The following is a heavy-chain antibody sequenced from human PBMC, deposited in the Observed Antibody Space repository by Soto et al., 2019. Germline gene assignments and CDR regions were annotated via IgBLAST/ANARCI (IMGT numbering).Heavy chain of an antibody. Sequence: QVQLQESGPGLVKPSQTLSLTCTVSGGSISSGGYYWSWIRQHPGQGLEWSGYIYYSGSTYYTPSLKSRVTISVDTSKNQFSLKLSSVTAADTAVYYCASSGIAVAGQIDYWGQGTLVTVSS. CDR2: IYYSGST. J-gene: IGHJ4*02. D-gene: IGHD6-19*01. V-gene: IGHV4-31*03. CDR1: GGSISSGGYY. CDR3: ASSGIAVAGQIDY.